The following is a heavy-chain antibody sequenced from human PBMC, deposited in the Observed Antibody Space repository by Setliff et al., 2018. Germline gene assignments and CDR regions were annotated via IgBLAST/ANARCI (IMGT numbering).Heavy chain of an antibody. V-gene: IGHV3-48*01. Sequence: GGSLRLSCVASGFTFSSHGMTWVRLAPGKGLEWISYISSSSTSIYSDSVKDRYTISRDNSKNTLYLQMNSLRAEDTAVYYCAKDDAGYCSGGSCYAPFDYWGQGTLVTVSS. J-gene: IGHJ4*02. D-gene: IGHD2-15*01. CDR3: AKDDAGYCSGGSCYAPFDY. CDR1: GFTFSSHG. CDR2: ISSSSTSI.